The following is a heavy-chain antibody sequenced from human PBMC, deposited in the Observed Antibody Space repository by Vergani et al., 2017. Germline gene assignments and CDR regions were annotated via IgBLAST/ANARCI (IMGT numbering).Heavy chain of an antibody. V-gene: IGHV3-49*04. J-gene: IGHJ4*02. CDR1: GFIFSTYA. Sequence: EVQLLESGGDLVQPGGSLRLSCTASGFIFSTYAMSWVRQAPGKGLEWVAFIRNKAYGGTTEYAASVKGRFTISRDDSKTLAYLQLSGLKTEDTAVYFCSRGRGYSFGYSDYWGQGTLVTVSS. CDR3: SRGRGYSFGYSDY. D-gene: IGHD5-18*01. CDR2: IRNKAYGGTT.